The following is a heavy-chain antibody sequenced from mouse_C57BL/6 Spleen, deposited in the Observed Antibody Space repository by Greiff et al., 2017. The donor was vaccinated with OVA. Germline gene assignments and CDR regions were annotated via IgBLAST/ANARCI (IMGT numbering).Heavy chain of an antibody. Sequence: VKLQQSGAELVKPGASVKISCKASGYAFSSYWMNWVKQRPGKGLEWIGQIYPGDGDTNYNGKFKGKATLTADKSSSTAYMQLSSLTAEDSAVYFCARRGYGSSYFFDYWGQGTTLTVSS. D-gene: IGHD1-1*01. V-gene: IGHV1-80*01. CDR1: GYAFSSYW. CDR2: IYPGDGDT. CDR3: ARRGYGSSYFFDY. J-gene: IGHJ2*01.